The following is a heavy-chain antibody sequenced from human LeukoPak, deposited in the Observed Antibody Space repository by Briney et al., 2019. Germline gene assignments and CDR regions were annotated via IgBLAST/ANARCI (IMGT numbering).Heavy chain of an antibody. CDR2: IWYDGSNK. CDR3: AKDRRPMVTTTGVFDY. J-gene: IGHJ4*02. D-gene: IGHD4-17*01. CDR1: GFTFSGYG. V-gene: IGHV3-33*06. Sequence: GGSLRLSCAASGFTFSGYGMHWVRQAPGKGLEWVAVIWYDGSNKYYADSVKGRFTISRDNSKNTLYLQMNSLRAEDTAVYYGAKDRRPMVTTTGVFDYWGQGTLVTVSS.